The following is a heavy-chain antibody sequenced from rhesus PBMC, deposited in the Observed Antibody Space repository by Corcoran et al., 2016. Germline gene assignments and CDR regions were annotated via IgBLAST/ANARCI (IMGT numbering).Heavy chain of an antibody. CDR1: GYTFTSYY. CDR2: ISPYKGNK. J-gene: IGHJ4*01. V-gene: IGHV1-1*01. CDR3: TRAGYYDSGYHFDY. Sequence: QVQLVQSGAEIKQPGASVKLSCQASGYTFTSYYMHWVRQAPGQGLEWIGPISPYKGNKGYAQNFQGRVTITTDTSTSTGYMELSSPRSEDTAVYYCTRAGYYDSGYHFDYWGQGVLVTVSA. D-gene: IGHD3-28*01.